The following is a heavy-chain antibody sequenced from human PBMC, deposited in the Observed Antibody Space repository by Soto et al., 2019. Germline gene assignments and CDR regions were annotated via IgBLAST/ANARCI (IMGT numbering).Heavy chain of an antibody. V-gene: IGHV1-69*01. D-gene: IGHD5-18*01. Sequence: QVQLVQSGAEVKKPGSSVKVSCKASVGTFSSYAISWVRQAPGQGLEWMGGIIPIFGTANYAQKFQGRVTITADEATSTAYMELSSLRSEDTAVYYCARGGDHCVQLWRNWFDPWGQGTLVTVSS. CDR1: VGTFSSYA. J-gene: IGHJ5*02. CDR2: IIPIFGTA. CDR3: ARGGDHCVQLWRNWFDP.